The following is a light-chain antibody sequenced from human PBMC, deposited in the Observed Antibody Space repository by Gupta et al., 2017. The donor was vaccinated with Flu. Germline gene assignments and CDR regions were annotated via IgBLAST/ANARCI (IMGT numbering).Light chain of an antibody. CDR2: DDS. Sequence: TSIFTCERYNILSEFVHCYQQKPRQAPVVVVYDDSARPSGIPERFSGFHSGNTATLTISSVEAGDEADYYCQVWAYRSDHPLYVFGTGTKVTVL. CDR3: QVWAYRSDHPLYV. V-gene: IGLV3-21*02. CDR1: NILSEF. J-gene: IGLJ1*01.